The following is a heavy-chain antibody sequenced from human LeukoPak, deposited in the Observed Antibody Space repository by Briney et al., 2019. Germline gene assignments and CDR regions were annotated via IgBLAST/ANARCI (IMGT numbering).Heavy chain of an antibody. J-gene: IGHJ4*02. CDR2: IIPIFGTA. D-gene: IGHD2-21*02. Sequence: KVSCKASGYTFTSYGISWVRQAPGQGLEWMGGIIPIFGTANYAQKFQGRVTITADESTSTAYMELSSLRSEDTAVYYCARELAYCGGDCYFAYWGQGTLVTVSS. CDR3: ARELAYCGGDCYFAY. CDR1: GYTFTSYG. V-gene: IGHV1-69*01.